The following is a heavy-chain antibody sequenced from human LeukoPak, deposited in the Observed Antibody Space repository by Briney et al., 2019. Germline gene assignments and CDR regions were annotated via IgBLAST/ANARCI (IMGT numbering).Heavy chain of an antibody. CDR3: ARCSGGSCLFDY. V-gene: IGHV4-31*03. CDR2: ICYSGST. D-gene: IGHD2-15*01. Sequence: PSQTLSLTCTVSGGSISSGGYYWSWIRQHPGKGLEWIGYICYSGSTYYNPSLKSRVTISVDTSKNQFSLKLSSVTAADTAVYYCARCSGGSCLFDYWGQGTLVTVSS. CDR1: GGSISSGGYY. J-gene: IGHJ4*02.